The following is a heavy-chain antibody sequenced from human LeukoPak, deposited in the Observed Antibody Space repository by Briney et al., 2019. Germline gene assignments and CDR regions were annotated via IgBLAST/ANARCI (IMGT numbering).Heavy chain of an antibody. V-gene: IGHV3-48*03. J-gene: IGHJ4*02. CDR2: ISNSGSTI. D-gene: IGHD2-2*01. CDR1: GFTFGSYE. CDR3: AREYCGSTSWYGYPDY. Sequence: GGSLRLSCAASGFTFGSYEMIWVRQAPGKGLEWVSYISNSGSTIYYADSVKGRFTISRDNAKNSLYLQMNSLRAEDTAVYYCAREYCGSTSWYGYPDYWGQGALVTVSS.